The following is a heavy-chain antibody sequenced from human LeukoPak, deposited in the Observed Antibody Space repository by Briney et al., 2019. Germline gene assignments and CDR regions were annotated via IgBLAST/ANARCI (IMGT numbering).Heavy chain of an antibody. CDR3: ARPVRWTTDHGDLNDY. J-gene: IGHJ4*02. CDR1: GYSISSGYY. CDR2: IYHSGST. Sequence: PSETLSLTCTVSGYSISSGYYWGWIRQPPGKGLEWIGSIYHSGSTYYNPSLKSRVTISVDTSKNQFSLKLSSVTAADTAVYYCARPVRWTTDHGDLNDYWGQGTLVTVSS. V-gene: IGHV4-38-2*02. D-gene: IGHD4-17*01.